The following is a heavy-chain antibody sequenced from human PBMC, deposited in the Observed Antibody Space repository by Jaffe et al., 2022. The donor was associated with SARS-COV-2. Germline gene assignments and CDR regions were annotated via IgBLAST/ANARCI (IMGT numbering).Heavy chain of an antibody. J-gene: IGHJ5*02. V-gene: IGHV3-21*01. CDR1: GFTFSSYS. D-gene: IGHD3-3*01. CDR2: ISSSSSYI. CDR3: ARGGPYYDFWSGPTGQNNWFDP. Sequence: EVQLVESGGGLVKPGGSLRLSCAASGFTFSSYSMNWVRQAPGKGLEWVSSISSSSSYIYYADSVKGRFTISRDNAKNSLYLQMNSLRAEDTAVYYCARGGPYYDFWSGPTGQNNWFDPWGQGTLVTVSS.